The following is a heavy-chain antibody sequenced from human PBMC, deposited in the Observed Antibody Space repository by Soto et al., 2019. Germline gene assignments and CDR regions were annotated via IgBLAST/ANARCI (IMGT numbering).Heavy chain of an antibody. J-gene: IGHJ6*02. CDR1: GGSFSGYY. CDR3: ARGQGGMLHNYYYYGMDV. D-gene: IGHD2-15*01. Sequence: PSETLSLTCAVYGGSFSGYYWSWIRQPPGKGLEWIGEINHSGSTNYNPSLKSRVTISVDTSKNQFSLKLSSVTAADTAVYYCARGQGGMLHNYYYYGMDVWGQGTTVTVS. V-gene: IGHV4-34*01. CDR2: INHSGST.